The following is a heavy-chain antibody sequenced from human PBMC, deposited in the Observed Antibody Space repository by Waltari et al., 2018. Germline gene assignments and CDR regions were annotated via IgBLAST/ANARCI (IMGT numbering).Heavy chain of an antibody. CDR3: ARYGVGVLTGFSFYGMDV. CDR1: GYTFTGYY. V-gene: IGHV1-2*04. J-gene: IGHJ6*02. CDR2: INPNSGGT. Sequence: QVQLVQSGAEVKKPGASVKVSCKASGYTFTGYYMHWVRQAPGQGLEWMGWINPNSGGTNYAQKFQGWVTMARDTSISTAYMELSRLRSDDTAVYYCARYGVGVLTGFSFYGMDVWGQGTTVTVSS. D-gene: IGHD3-9*01.